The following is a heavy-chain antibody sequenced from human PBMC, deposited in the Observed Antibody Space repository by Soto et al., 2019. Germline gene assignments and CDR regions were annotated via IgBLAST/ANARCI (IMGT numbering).Heavy chain of an antibody. CDR3: ARDSCGGDCYIKKGGFNWFDP. V-gene: IGHV1-69*13. Sequence: SVKVSCKASGGTFSSYAISWVRQAPGQGLEWMGGIIPIFGTANYAQKFQGRVTITADESTSTAYMELSSLRSEDTAVYYCARDSCGGDCYIKKGGFNWFDPWGQGPLVTAPQ. CDR2: IIPIFGTA. CDR1: GGTFSSYA. J-gene: IGHJ5*02. D-gene: IGHD2-21*02.